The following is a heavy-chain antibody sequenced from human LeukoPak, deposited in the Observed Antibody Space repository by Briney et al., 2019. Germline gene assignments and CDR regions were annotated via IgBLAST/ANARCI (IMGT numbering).Heavy chain of an antibody. D-gene: IGHD6-13*01. J-gene: IGHJ5*02. V-gene: IGHV4-39*02. CDR1: GGSISSSSYY. Sequence: PSETLSLTCTVSGGSISSSSYYWGWIRQPPGKGLEWIGSIYYSGSTYYNPSLKSRVTISVDTSKNQFSLKLSSVTAADTAVYYCAREGIAADWFDPWGQGTLVTVSS. CDR2: IYYSGST. CDR3: AREGIAADWFDP.